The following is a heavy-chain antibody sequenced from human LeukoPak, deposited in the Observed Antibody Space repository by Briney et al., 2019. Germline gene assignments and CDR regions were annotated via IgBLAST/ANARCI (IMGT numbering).Heavy chain of an antibody. CDR3: AREGRGGWTPL. D-gene: IGHD3-16*01. CDR2: IYSVGTT. CDR1: GFTFSGHY. J-gene: IGHJ4*02. Sequence: GGSLRLSCAASGFTFSGHYMSWVRQAPGKGLEWVSVIYSVGTTYYTDSVKGRFTISRDNSKNTLSLQMNSLRAEDTAVYYCAREGRGGWTPLWGQGTLVTVSS. V-gene: IGHV3-66*02.